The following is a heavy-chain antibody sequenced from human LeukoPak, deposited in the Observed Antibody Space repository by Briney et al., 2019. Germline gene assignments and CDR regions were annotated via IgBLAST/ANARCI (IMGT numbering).Heavy chain of an antibody. V-gene: IGHV4-34*01. D-gene: IGHD6-13*01. CDR3: ASEQQLVHY. CDR1: GGSFSGYY. CDR2: INHSGST. Sequence: SETLSLTCAVYGGSFSGYYWSWIRQPPGKGLEWIGEINHSGSTNYNPSLKSRVTISVDTSKNQFSLKLSSVTAADTAVYYCASEQQLVHYWGQGTLVTVSS. J-gene: IGHJ4*02.